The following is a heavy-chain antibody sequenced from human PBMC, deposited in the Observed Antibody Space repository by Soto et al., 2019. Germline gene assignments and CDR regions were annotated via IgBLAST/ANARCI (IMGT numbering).Heavy chain of an antibody. V-gene: IGHV3-30*18. Sequence: RLSCRASGFTFRNYGRHWVRQAPGKGPEWVAAISADGRDVFYAASVEGRFTISRDNSKNTLFLQMSSLRSEDTSVYSCAKSVPDPACSGGGYHETFDYWAQGTPVTVSA. CDR2: ISADGRDV. J-gene: IGHJ4*02. CDR3: AKSVPDPACSGGGYHETFDY. D-gene: IGHD2-15*01. CDR1: GFTFRNYG.